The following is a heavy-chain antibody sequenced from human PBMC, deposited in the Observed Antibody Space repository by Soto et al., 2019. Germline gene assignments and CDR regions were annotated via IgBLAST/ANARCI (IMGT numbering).Heavy chain of an antibody. J-gene: IGHJ4*02. CDR2: IYYSGIT. Sequence: SETLSLSCTVSGVSISNSSYYWGWIRRPPGKGLEWIGTIYYSGITYYNPSLKSRVTISVDTSKNQFSLKLTSVTAADTAVYYCARHGSNWGQGTLVTVSS. CDR1: GVSISNSSYY. CDR3: ARHGSN. V-gene: IGHV4-39*01.